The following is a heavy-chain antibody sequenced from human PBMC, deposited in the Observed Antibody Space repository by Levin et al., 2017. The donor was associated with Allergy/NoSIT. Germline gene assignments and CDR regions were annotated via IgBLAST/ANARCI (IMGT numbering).Heavy chain of an antibody. D-gene: IGHD3-10*01. CDR1: GFSLSTSGMR. CDR2: IDWDDDK. V-gene: IGHV2-70*04. J-gene: IGHJ4*02. CDR3: ARAYGSGSYYNVFDY. Sequence: QTLSLPCTFSGFSLSTSGMRVSWIRQPAGKALEWLARIDWDDDKFYSTSLKTRLTISKDTSKNQVVLTMTNMDPVDTATYYCARAYGSGSYYNVFDYWGQGTLVTVSS.